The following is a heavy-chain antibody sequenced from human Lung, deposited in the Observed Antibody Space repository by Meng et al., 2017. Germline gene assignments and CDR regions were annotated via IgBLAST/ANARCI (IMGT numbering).Heavy chain of an antibody. D-gene: IGHD3-22*01. CDR2: IQHRGRT. J-gene: IGHJ5*02. CDR3: ARYVFDSSSLYSNWFDP. CDR1: GGSISSGTYY. Sequence: QVQRQESGRRLVNTSQTRSLTCTVSGGSISSGTYYWGWIRQLPGKGLEWIAYIQHRGRTYYSPSLKSRVTISVDTSKNQLSLKLSSMTDADTAVYYCARYVFDSSSLYSNWFDPWGQGTLVTVSS. V-gene: IGHV4-31*03.